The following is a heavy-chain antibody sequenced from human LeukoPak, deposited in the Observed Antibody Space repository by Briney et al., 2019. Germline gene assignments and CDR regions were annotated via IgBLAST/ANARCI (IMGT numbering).Heavy chain of an antibody. CDR3: ARGNSGSYYAAFDY. Sequence: PSETLSLTCTVSGYSISSGYYWGWIRQPPGKGLEWIGSIYHSGSTYYNPSLKSRVTISVDTSKNQFSLKLSSVTAADTAVYYCARGNSGSYYAAFDYWGQGTLVTVSS. D-gene: IGHD1-26*01. CDR1: GYSISSGYY. CDR2: IYHSGST. J-gene: IGHJ4*02. V-gene: IGHV4-38-2*02.